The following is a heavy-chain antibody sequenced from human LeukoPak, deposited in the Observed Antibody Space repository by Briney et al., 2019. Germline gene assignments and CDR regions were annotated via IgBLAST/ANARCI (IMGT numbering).Heavy chain of an antibody. CDR2: INHSGYT. CDR1: GVSFDDYY. V-gene: IGHV4-34*01. D-gene: IGHD4-17*01. J-gene: IGHJ4*02. CDR3: TRMTTGHDY. Sequence: AETLSLTCAVSGVSFDDYYWSWVRQTPGKGLEWIGEINHSGYTNDSPSLKSRVTLSIDTSRKQFSLNLRSVTVADAGIYYCTRMTTGHDYWGQGTLVTVSS.